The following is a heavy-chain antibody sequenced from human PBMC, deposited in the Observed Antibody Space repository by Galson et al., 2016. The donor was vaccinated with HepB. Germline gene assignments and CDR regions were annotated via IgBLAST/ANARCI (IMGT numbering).Heavy chain of an antibody. Sequence: SLRLSCAASGFTFSAYAMHWVRQAPGKGLEWVSHISNSPKTQHYIDSVKGRFTISRDNAKNSLFLQMNSLRDDDTAVYYCVRDPGGKFSDGSIDYWGQGTLVTVSS. D-gene: IGHD5-24*01. CDR1: GFTFSAYA. CDR2: ISNSPKTQ. J-gene: IGHJ4*02. V-gene: IGHV3-48*02. CDR3: VRDPGGKFSDGSIDY.